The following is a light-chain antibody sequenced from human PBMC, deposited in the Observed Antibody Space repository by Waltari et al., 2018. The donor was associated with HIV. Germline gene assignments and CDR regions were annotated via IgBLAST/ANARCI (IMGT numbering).Light chain of an antibody. CDR2: GAS. J-gene: IGKJ2*01. CDR1: QSVSSN. CDR3: QQYDNWPFT. Sequence: EIVITQSPAPLSFSPGERANLSCRASQSVSSNLAWYQQKLGQAPRLLIYGASTRATGIPASFSGSGSGTEFTLTISSLQSEDFAVYYCQQYDNWPFTFGQGTKLEIK. V-gene: IGKV3-15*01.